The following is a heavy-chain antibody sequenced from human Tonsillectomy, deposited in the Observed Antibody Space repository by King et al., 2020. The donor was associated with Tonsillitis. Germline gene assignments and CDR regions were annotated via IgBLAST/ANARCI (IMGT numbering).Heavy chain of an antibody. J-gene: IGHJ6*03. V-gene: IGHV3-49*04. Sequence: VQLVESGGGLVQTGRSLRLSCTTSGFTFGDYAMSWVRQAPGKGLEWVGFIRSKAYGGTTEYAASVKGRFTISRDDSKSIAYLQMNSLKTEDTAVYYCTRDLPHSSGWDIDYYYYYYYMDVWGKGTTVTVSS. CDR2: IRSKAYGGTT. CDR3: TRDLPHSSGWDIDYYYYYYYMDV. CDR1: GFTFGDYA. D-gene: IGHD6-19*01.